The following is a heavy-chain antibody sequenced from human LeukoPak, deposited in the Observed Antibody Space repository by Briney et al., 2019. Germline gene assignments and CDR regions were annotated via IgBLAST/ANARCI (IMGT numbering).Heavy chain of an antibody. J-gene: IGHJ4*02. CDR2: IIGSSGST. CDR3: AKGGYDYVEVAYFDY. CDR1: GFTFSNYA. D-gene: IGHD5-12*01. Sequence: GGSLRLSCAASGFTFSNYAMNWIRQAPGKGLEWVSTIIGSSGSTFYADSVKGRFTISKATSKNTLYLHMSSLRADDTAVYYCAKGGYDYVEVAYFDYWGQGTLVTVSS. V-gene: IGHV3-23*01.